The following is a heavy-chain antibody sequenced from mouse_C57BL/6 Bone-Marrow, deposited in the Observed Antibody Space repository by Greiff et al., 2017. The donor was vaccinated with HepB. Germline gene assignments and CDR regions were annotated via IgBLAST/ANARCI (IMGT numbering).Heavy chain of an antibody. J-gene: IGHJ3*01. CDR2: ISNGGGST. CDR1: GFTFSDYY. D-gene: IGHD2-3*01. Sequence: EVMLVESGGGLVQPGGSLKLSCAASGFTFSDYYMYWVRQTPEKRLEWVAYISNGGGSTYYPDTVKGRFTISRDNAKNTLYLQMSRLKSEDTAMYYCARHDGYYGGFAYWGQGTLVTVSA. V-gene: IGHV5-12*01. CDR3: ARHDGYYGGFAY.